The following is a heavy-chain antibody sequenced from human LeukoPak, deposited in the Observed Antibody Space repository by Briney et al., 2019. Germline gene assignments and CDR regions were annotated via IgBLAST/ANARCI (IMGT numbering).Heavy chain of an antibody. J-gene: IGHJ4*01. CDR3: AIGGALSVVSL. CDR1: GGSISSSY. Sequence: SEPLSLPGTVSGGSISSSYWSWIRQPPGKGLELIDYVHYSESTNHNPSLKSRVPISADTSKSQFSLKLCSVTAADTSVYYCAIGGALSVVSLWGQGTLVTVSS. V-gene: IGHV4-59*01. CDR2: VHYSEST. D-gene: IGHD4-23*01.